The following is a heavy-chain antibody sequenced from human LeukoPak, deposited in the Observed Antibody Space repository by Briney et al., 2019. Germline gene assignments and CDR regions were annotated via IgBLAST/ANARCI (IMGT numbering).Heavy chain of an antibody. Sequence: PSETLSLTCTVSGGSISSYYWSWIRQPPGKGLEWIGYIYYSGSTNYNPSLKSRVTISVDTSKNQFSLKLSSVTAADTAVYYCARVNVLRYFGWPTEDAFDIWGQGTMVTVSS. CDR2: IYYSGST. CDR3: ARVNVLRYFGWPTEDAFDI. D-gene: IGHD3-9*01. J-gene: IGHJ3*02. CDR1: GGSISSYY. V-gene: IGHV4-59*01.